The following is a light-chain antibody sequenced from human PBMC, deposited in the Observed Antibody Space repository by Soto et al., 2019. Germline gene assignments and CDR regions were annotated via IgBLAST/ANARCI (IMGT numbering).Light chain of an antibody. Sequence: DIQMTQSPSSVSASVGDRVTITFRASQSISSWLAWYQQKPGKPIQLLIYGASTLHSGVPSRFSGSGSGTDFTLTISSLQPEDVATYYCQKYDSAPLTFGGGTKVDIK. CDR1: QSISSW. J-gene: IGKJ4*01. CDR2: GAS. V-gene: IGKV1-27*01. CDR3: QKYDSAPLT.